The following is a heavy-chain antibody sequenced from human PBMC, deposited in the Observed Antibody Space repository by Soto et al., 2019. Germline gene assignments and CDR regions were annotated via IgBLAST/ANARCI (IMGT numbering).Heavy chain of an antibody. V-gene: IGHV1-46*03. CDR3: SRLTTMVREINDDPFDF. D-gene: IGHD3-10*01. Sequence: ASVKVSCKASGYTFTNYYIHWVRQSPGQGLEWMGVINPTGGRASYAPKFQGRVTLTRDTSTSTAYMELSSLRSDDTAVYFCSRLTTMVREINDDPFDFWGQGTLVTVSS. CDR1: GYTFTNYY. CDR2: INPTGGRA. J-gene: IGHJ4*03.